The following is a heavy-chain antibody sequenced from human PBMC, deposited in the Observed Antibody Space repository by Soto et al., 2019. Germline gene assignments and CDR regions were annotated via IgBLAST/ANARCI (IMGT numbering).Heavy chain of an antibody. J-gene: IGHJ6*02. Sequence: QVQLVESGGGVVQPGRSLRLSCAASGFTFSSYAMHWVRQAPGKGLEWVAVISYDGSNKYYADSVKGRFTISRDNSKNTLYLQMNSLRAEDTAVYYCARSLYGSGSYYPVYYYYYGMDVWGQGTTVTVSS. V-gene: IGHV3-30-3*01. D-gene: IGHD3-10*01. CDR3: ARSLYGSGSYYPVYYYYYGMDV. CDR1: GFTFSSYA. CDR2: ISYDGSNK.